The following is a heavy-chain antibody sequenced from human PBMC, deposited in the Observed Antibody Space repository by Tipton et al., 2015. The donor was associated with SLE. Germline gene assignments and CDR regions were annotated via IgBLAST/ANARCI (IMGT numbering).Heavy chain of an antibody. CDR1: GGSLSSHY. V-gene: IGHV4-59*11. CDR3: ARVQQRPS. D-gene: IGHD6-13*01. CDR2: IYYSGST. J-gene: IGHJ5*02. Sequence: TLSITCTVSGGSLSSHYWSWIRQPPGKALEWIGYIYYSGSTNYNPSLKSRVTISVDTSKNQFSLKLSSVTAADTAVYYCARVQQRPSWGQGTLVTVSS.